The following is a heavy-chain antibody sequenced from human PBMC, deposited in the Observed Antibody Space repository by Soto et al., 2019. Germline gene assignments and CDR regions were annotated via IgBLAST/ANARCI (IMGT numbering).Heavy chain of an antibody. CDR1: GASLTSTTYF. CDR3: AKNLPRTGRFNY. CDR2: TYSSGKT. V-gene: IGHV4-39*01. J-gene: IGHJ4*02. Sequence: PSVTLPLTCSLSGASLTSTTYFWACIRQPPGKGLEWVGSTYSSGKTHYNPSLKSRTTISVDSSRHQFSLQVSSVTAADTAVYYCAKNLPRTGRFNYWGQATVVTFS.